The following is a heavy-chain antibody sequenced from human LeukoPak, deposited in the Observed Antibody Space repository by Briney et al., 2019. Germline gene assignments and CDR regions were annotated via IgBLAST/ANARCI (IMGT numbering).Heavy chain of an antibody. Sequence: PGGSLRLSCAASGFTFTSYAMSWVRQAPGKGLEWVSAIGGSGGSTYYADSVKGRFTISRDNSKNTLYLQMNSLRAEDTAVYYCLVAATLGLGAFDIWGQGTMVTVSS. CDR2: IGGSGGST. CDR1: GFTFTSYA. CDR3: LVAATLGLGAFDI. V-gene: IGHV3-23*01. D-gene: IGHD2-15*01. J-gene: IGHJ3*02.